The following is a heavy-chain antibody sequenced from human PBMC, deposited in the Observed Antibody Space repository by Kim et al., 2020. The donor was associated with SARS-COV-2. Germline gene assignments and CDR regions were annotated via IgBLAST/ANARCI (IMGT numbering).Heavy chain of an antibody. CDR1: GFIYSNYA. J-gene: IGHJ2*01. CDR2: TSGSGRDT. Sequence: GGSLRLSCAASGFIYSNYAMNWVRQAPGKGLEWVSGTSGSGRDTYYADSVSGRFTISRDNSRKTVYLQMNSLRAEDTALYYCAKGGLGYYDISGSGYFDIWGRGTLVSVSS. D-gene: IGHD3-22*01. CDR3: AKGGLGYYDISGSGYFDI. V-gene: IGHV3-23*01.